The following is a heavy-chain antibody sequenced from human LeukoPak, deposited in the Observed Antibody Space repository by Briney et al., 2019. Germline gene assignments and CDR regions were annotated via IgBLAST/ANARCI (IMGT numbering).Heavy chain of an antibody. CDR1: GFAFSNYW. V-gene: IGHV3-74*01. D-gene: IGHD3-10*01. CDR3: AKSDCGSDGCKLLSY. J-gene: IGHJ4*02. CDR2: VDIDGSTT. Sequence: GGSLRLSCAASGFAFSNYWMHWVRHAPGKGLVWVSRVDIDGSTTTYADSVKGRFTISRDNAKNTVSLQMNNLRAEDTAIYYCAKSDCGSDGCKLLSYWGQGTLVTASS.